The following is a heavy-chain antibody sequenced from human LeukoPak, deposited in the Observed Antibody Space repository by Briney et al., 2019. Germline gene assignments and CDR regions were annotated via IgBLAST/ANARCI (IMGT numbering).Heavy chain of an antibody. V-gene: IGHV4-30-4*01. CDR1: GGSVSSGDYY. CDR2: IYYSGST. Sequence: PSETLSLTCTVSGGSVSSGDYYWSWIRQPPGKGLEWIGSIYYSGSTYYNPSLKSRVTISVDTSKNQFSLNLRSVTAADTAVYYCARGRYKNYYGMDVWGKGTTVTASS. J-gene: IGHJ6*04. D-gene: IGHD1-1*01. CDR3: ARGRYKNYYGMDV.